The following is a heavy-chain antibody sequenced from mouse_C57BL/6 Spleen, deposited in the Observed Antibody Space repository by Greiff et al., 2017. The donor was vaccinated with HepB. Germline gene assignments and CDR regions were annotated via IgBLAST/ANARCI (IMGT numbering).Heavy chain of an antibody. CDR2: SRNKANDYTT. V-gene: IGHV7-1*01. D-gene: IGHD2-5*01. J-gene: IGHJ1*03. CDR1: GFTFSDFY. CDR3: ARDARAYYSNLGWYFDV. Sequence: EVQLVESGGGLVQSGRSLRLSCATSGFTFSDFYMEWVRQAPGKGLEWIAASRNKANDYTTEYSASVKGRFIVSRDTSQSILYLQMNALRAEDTAIYYCARDARAYYSNLGWYFDVWGTGTTVTVSS.